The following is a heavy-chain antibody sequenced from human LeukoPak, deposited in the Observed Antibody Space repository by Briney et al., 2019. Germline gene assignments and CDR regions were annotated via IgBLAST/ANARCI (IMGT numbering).Heavy chain of an antibody. CDR2: IGTDNANT. CDR3: ARGSSGWYGGYYFDY. J-gene: IGHJ4*02. V-gene: IGHV1-18*01. CDR1: GYPFTSNG. D-gene: IGHD6-19*01. Sequence: ASVKVSCKASGYPFTSNGISWVRQAPGQGLEWMGWIGTDNANTKYAQKLQGRVAMTAGTSTTTVYMELRSLRSDDTAVYYCARGSSGWYGGYYFDYWGQGTLVTVSS.